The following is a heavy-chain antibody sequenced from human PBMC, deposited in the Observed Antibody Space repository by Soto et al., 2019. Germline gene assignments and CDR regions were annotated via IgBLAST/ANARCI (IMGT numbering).Heavy chain of an antibody. CDR2: INHSGST. J-gene: IGHJ4*02. D-gene: IGHD2-15*01. V-gene: IGHV4-34*01. CDR1: GGSFSGYY. CDR3: ARGQRLVVVAAHFDY. Sequence: QVQLQQWGAGLLKPSETLSLTCAVYGGSFSGYYWSWIRQPPGKGLEWIGEINHSGSTNYNPSLKRRVTISVDTYKNQFSRKLSSVTAADTAVYYCARGQRLVVVAAHFDYWGQGTLVTVSS.